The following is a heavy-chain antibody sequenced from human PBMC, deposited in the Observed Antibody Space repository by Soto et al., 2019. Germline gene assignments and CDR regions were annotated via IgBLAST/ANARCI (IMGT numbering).Heavy chain of an antibody. CDR3: ARHPGSGSYYLNYFDY. Sequence: QVQLVESGGGVVQPGRSLRLSCAASGFTFSSYAMHWVRQAPGKGLEWVAVISYDGSNKYYADSVKGRFTISRDNSKNTLYLQMNSLRAEDTAVYYCARHPGSGSYYLNYFDYWGQGTLFTVSS. CDR2: ISYDGSNK. V-gene: IGHV3-30-3*01. CDR1: GFTFSSYA. J-gene: IGHJ4*02. D-gene: IGHD3-10*01.